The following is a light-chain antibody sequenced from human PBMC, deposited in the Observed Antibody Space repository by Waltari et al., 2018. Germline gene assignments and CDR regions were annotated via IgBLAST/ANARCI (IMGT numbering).Light chain of an antibody. CDR1: SSNIGTYA. Sequence: QSVVTQPPSASGTPGQRVTMSCSGSSSNIGTYAVTWYQQLPGTAPKLLIYSNNQRPSGVPARFSGAKSGTSASLAISGLQSEDEADYYCAAWDDSLNGPVFGTGTKVTVL. V-gene: IGLV1-44*01. CDR2: SNN. J-gene: IGLJ1*01. CDR3: AAWDDSLNGPV.